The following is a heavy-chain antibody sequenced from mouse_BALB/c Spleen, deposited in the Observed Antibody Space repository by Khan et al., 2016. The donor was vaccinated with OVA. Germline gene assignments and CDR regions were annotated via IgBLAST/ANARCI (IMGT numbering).Heavy chain of an antibody. CDR2: INPSTGYT. CDR3: TSHGSSSSWLAY. Sequence: QVQLQQSGAELAKPGASVKMSCTASGYTFTSYWMHWVKQRPGQGLEWIGYINPSTGYTEYPQKFKDKATLTADKSSSTAYMQLSSLTSEDSAVYYCTSHGSSSSWLAYWGQGTLVTVSA. CDR1: GYTFTSYW. J-gene: IGHJ3*01. D-gene: IGHD1-1*01. V-gene: IGHV1-7*01.